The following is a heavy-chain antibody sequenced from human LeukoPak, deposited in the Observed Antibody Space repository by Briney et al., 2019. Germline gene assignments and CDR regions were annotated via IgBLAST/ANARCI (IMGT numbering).Heavy chain of an antibody. D-gene: IGHD3-22*01. Sequence: SETLSLTCTVSGGSVSSGDYYWSWIRQPPGKGLEWIGYIYYSGNTKYNPSLKSRVTISVDTSWNQFSLKLSSVTAADTAVYYCARGGDSYYFDYWGQGTLVTVSS. CDR3: ARGGDSYYFDY. J-gene: IGHJ4*02. V-gene: IGHV4-61*08. CDR2: IYYSGNT. CDR1: GGSVSSGDYY.